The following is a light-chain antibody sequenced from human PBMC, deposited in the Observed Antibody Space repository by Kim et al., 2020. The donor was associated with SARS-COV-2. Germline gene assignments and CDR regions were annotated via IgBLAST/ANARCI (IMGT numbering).Light chain of an antibody. V-gene: IGLV3-1*01. Sequence: SYELTQPPSVSVSPGQTATITCSGDRLGEKYACWYQQKPGQSPEVVIYQDTKRPSESPERFPGSNSGNTATLTISRTQTMDEADYYCQVWDSTTTVFGGGTQLTVL. CDR2: QDT. CDR1: RLGEKY. CDR3: QVWDSTTTV. J-gene: IGLJ2*01.